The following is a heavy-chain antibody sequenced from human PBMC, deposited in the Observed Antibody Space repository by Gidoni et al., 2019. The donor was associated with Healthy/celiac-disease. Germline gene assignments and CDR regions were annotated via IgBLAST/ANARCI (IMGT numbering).Heavy chain of an antibody. CDR1: GGSISSGSYY. D-gene: IGHD2-15*01. CDR3: ARDPVVVAATPYAFDI. V-gene: IGHV4-61*02. CDR2: IYTSGST. J-gene: IGHJ3*02. Sequence: QVQLQESGPGLVKPSQPLSLTCTVSGGSISSGSYYWSWIRQPAGKGLEWIGRIYTSGSTNYNPSLKSRVTISVDTSKNQFSLKLSSVTAADTAVYYCARDPVVVAATPYAFDIWGQGTMVTVSS.